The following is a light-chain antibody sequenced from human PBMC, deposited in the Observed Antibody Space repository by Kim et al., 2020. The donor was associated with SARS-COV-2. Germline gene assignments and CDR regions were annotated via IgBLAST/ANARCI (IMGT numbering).Light chain of an antibody. CDR3: QQYYSTPWT. CDR1: QSVLFSFNNKNY. CDR2: WAS. J-gene: IGKJ1*01. Sequence: DIVVTQSPDSLAGSLGERATINCKSSQSVLFSFNNKNYLAWYQQKPGQPPKVIIYWASTRESGVSDRFSGSGSGTDFTLTISSLQAEDVGVYYCQQYYSTPWTFGQGTKVDIK. V-gene: IGKV4-1*01.